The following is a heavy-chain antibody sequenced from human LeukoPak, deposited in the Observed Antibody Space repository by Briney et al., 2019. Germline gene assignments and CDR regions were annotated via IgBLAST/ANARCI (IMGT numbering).Heavy chain of an antibody. Sequence: GGSLRLSCAASGFTFSSYSMNWVRQAPGKGLEWVSSISRSSDYTYYADSVKGRFTISRDNAKNSLYLQMNSLRAEDTAVYYGAVAGLSYWYFDLWGRGTLVTVSS. V-gene: IGHV3-21*01. CDR3: AVAGLSYWYFDL. CDR1: GFTFSSYS. J-gene: IGHJ2*01. D-gene: IGHD6-19*01. CDR2: ISRSSDYT.